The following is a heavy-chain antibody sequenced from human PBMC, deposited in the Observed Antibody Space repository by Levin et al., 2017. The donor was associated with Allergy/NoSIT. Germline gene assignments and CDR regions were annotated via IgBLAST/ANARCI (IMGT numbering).Heavy chain of an antibody. CDR2: ISYDGSNK. V-gene: IGHV3-30-3*01. CDR1: GFTFSSYA. CDR3: ARDLRQEGTAMVPDY. Sequence: PGGSLRLSCAASGFTFSSYAMHWVRQAPGKGLEWVAVISYDGSNKYYADSVKGRFTISRDNSKNTLYLQMNSLRAEDTAVYYCARDLRQEGTAMVPDYWGQGTLVTVSS. J-gene: IGHJ4*02. D-gene: IGHD5-18*01.